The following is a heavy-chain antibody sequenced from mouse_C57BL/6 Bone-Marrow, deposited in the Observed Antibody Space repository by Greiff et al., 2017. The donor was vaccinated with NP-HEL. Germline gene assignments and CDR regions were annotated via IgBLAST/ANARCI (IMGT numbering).Heavy chain of an antibody. J-gene: IGHJ2*01. V-gene: IGHV1-50*01. D-gene: IGHD2-1*01. CDR2: IDPSDSYT. CDR3: AREGIYYGNYVGY. CDR1: GYTFTSYW. Sequence: VQLQQSGAELVKPGASVKLSCKASGYTFTSYWMQWVKQRPGQGLEWIGEIDPSDSYTNYNQKFKGKATLTVDTSSSTAYMQLSSLTSEDSAVYYCAREGIYYGNYVGYWGQGTTLTVSS.